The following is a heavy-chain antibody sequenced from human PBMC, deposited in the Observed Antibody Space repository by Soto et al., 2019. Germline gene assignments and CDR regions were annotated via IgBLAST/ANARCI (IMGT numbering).Heavy chain of an antibody. V-gene: IGHV4-31*03. D-gene: IGHD3-10*01. CDR2: IYYSGST. J-gene: IGHJ6*03. Sequence: SETLSLTCTVSGGSISSGGYYWSWIRQHPGKGLEWIGYIYYSGSTYYNPSLKGRVTISVDTSKNQFSLKLSSVTAADTAVYYCARNGPMVRGVIWPDYYYYMDVWGKGTTVTVSS. CDR3: ARNGPMVRGVIWPDYYYYMDV. CDR1: GGSISSGGYY.